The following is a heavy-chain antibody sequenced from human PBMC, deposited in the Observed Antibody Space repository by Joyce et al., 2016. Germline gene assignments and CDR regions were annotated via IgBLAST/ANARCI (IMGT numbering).Heavy chain of an antibody. D-gene: IGHD6-19*01. CDR2: ISKRGSPI. CDR1: GFSFSDEN. V-gene: IGHV3-48*02. J-gene: IGHJ4*02. Sequence: ERQVVESGGGLVQPGGSLRLLCVASGFSFSDENMNWVRQAPGKGLEWISYISKRGSPIFYADALKGRFTISRDNAKNSVYLQINGLRDEDTAVYYCARGMGSSWFYQWGQGTLVIVSS. CDR3: ARGMGSSWFYQ.